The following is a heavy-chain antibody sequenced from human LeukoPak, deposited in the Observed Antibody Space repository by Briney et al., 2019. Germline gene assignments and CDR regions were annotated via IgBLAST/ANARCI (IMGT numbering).Heavy chain of an antibody. D-gene: IGHD6-13*01. Sequence: GVSLRLSCAASGFAFTDYYMNWVRQAPGKGLEWVANIKQDGSEKYYVDSVKGRFTISRDNAKNSLYLQMNSLRAEDTAVYYCARDGQQLAFDYWGQGTLVTVSS. CDR1: GFAFTDYY. CDR3: ARDGQQLAFDY. V-gene: IGHV3-7*01. J-gene: IGHJ4*02. CDR2: IKQDGSEK.